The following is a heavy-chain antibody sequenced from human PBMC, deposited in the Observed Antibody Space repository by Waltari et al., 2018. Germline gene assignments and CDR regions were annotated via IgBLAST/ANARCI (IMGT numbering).Heavy chain of an antibody. Sequence: QVHLVESGGGVGQPGMSLRLSCAASGFTFINYAMHWGRQAPNMGLVWRAVISADGGTKYYAGSVRGRFPVSRDKSTNTLHLQMTSRAPEDAAVYFCARDRQGACASSPEITHWGQGTLVTVSS. CDR1: GFTFINYA. CDR3: ARDRQGACASSPEITH. V-gene: IGHV3-30*04. J-gene: IGHJ4*02. CDR2: ISADGGTK. D-gene: IGHD3-10*01.